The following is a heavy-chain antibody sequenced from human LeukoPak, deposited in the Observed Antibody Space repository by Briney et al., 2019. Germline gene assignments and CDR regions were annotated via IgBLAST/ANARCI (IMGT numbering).Heavy chain of an antibody. CDR2: INHSGSN. J-gene: IGHJ6*03. CDR3: ARGLEGSYFNPHYYYMDV. V-gene: IGHV4-34*01. CDR1: IGSFSGYY. Sequence: SETQSLTCTVYIGSFSGYYWFWIRHPPGEALECIGEINHSGSNNYNPSLKRRVTISVDTSKNQFSLKLSSVTAADTAVYYCARGLEGSYFNPHYYYMDVWGKGTTVTVSS. D-gene: IGHD1-26*01.